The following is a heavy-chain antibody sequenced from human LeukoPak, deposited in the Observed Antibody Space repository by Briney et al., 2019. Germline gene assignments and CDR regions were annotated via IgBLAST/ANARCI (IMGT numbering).Heavy chain of an antibody. J-gene: IGHJ6*02. Sequence: SVKVSCKASGGTFSSYAISWVRQAPGQGLEWMGRIIPILGIANYAQRFQGRVTITADKSTSTAYMELSSLRSEDTAVYYCARDAPTTGTTEDYYYYYGMEVWGQGTTVTVSS. CDR1: GGTFSSYA. CDR2: IIPILGIA. D-gene: IGHD1-1*01. V-gene: IGHV1-69*04. CDR3: ARDAPTTGTTEDYYYYYGMEV.